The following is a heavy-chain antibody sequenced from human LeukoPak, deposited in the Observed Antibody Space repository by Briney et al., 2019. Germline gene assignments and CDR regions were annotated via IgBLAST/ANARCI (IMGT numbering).Heavy chain of an antibody. J-gene: IGHJ4*02. CDR1: GFTFSSYA. V-gene: IGHV3-23*01. Sequence: PGGSLRLPCAASGFTFSSYAMSWVRQAPGEGLEWVSAISGSGGSTYYADSVKGRFTISRDNSKNTLYLQMNSLRAEDTAVYYCAKDLYDSSGYYYQGCFDYWGQGTLVTVSS. CDR2: ISGSGGST. CDR3: AKDLYDSSGYYYQGCFDY. D-gene: IGHD3-22*01.